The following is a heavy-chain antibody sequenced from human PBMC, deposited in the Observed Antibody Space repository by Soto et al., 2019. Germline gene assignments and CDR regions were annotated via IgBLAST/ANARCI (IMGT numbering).Heavy chain of an antibody. CDR2: IFHSGRT. CDR1: GASITSNDW. V-gene: IGHV4-4*02. Sequence: LSLTCSVCGASITSNDWWIWIRQTPGKGLEWIGEIFHSGRTNYSPSFKSRVTISVDTSKSQFSLEMASVTAADTAVYYCARANLRSGWTFDHWGQGSPVTVSS. CDR3: ARANLRSGWTFDH. D-gene: IGHD6-19*01. J-gene: IGHJ4*02.